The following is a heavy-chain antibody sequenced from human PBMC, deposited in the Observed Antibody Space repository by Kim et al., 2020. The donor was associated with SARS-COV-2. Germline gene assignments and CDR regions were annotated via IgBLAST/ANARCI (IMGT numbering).Heavy chain of an antibody. CDR1: GGSISSYY. CDR3: ARRGKEYDILTGYNWYFDL. J-gene: IGHJ2*01. Sequence: SETLSLTCTVSGGSISSYYWSWIRQPPGKGLEWIGYIYYSGSTNYNPSLKSRVTISVDTSKNQFSLKLSSVTAADTAVYYCARRGKEYDILTGYNWYFDLWGRGTLVTVSS. V-gene: IGHV4-59*01. CDR2: IYYSGST. D-gene: IGHD3-9*01.